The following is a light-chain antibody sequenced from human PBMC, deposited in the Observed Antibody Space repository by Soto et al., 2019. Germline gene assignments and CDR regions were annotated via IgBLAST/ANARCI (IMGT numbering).Light chain of an antibody. CDR1: QSVSST. V-gene: IGKV3-15*01. Sequence: EIVMTQSPATLSVSPGERATVSCRASQSVSSTLAWYQQEPGQAPRLLIYDASTRASGIPARFSGSGSGTEFTLTISSLQSEDFAVYYCQQYDNWPPYTFGQGTKLEIK. J-gene: IGKJ2*01. CDR2: DAS. CDR3: QQYDNWPPYT.